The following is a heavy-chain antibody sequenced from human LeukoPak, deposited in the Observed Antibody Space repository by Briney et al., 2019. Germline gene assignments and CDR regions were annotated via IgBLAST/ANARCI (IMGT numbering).Heavy chain of an antibody. CDR1: GYTFTSYD. CDR2: MNPNSGNT. CDR3: ARVSGSSWYYYYYYMDV. D-gene: IGHD6-13*01. V-gene: IGHV1-8*01. J-gene: IGHJ6*03. Sequence: PSVKVSCKASGYTFTSYDINWVRQATGQGLEWMGWMNPNSGNTGYAQKFQGRVTMTRNTSISTAYMELSSLRSEDTAVYYCARVSGSSWYYYYYYMDVWGKGATVTVSS.